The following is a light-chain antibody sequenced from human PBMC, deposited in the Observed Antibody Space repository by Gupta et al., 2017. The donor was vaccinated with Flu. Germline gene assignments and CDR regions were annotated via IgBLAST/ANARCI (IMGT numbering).Light chain of an antibody. J-gene: IGLJ2*01. V-gene: IGLV3-9*01. Sequence: RITCGGNDIGSKKMHWYQQKAGQAPVLVIYRDKFRPSGIPERFAGTDSGTTLTITGAEAGDEADYYCQVWDIRTVVFGGGTKLTVL. CDR2: RDK. CDR1: DIGSKK. CDR3: QVWDIRTVV.